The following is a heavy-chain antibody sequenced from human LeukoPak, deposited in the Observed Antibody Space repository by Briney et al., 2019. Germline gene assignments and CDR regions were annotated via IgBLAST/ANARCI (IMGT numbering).Heavy chain of an antibody. CDR2: VYYSGST. Sequence: SETLSLTCTVSGGSISSSSYYWGWIRQPPGKGLEWIGSVYYSGSTYYNPSYKSRVSISIDTSKNQFSLKLSSVTAADTAVYYCARGFIAARPGFDYWGQGTLVTVSS. CDR1: GGSISSSSYY. D-gene: IGHD6-6*01. J-gene: IGHJ4*02. V-gene: IGHV4-39*07. CDR3: ARGFIAARPGFDY.